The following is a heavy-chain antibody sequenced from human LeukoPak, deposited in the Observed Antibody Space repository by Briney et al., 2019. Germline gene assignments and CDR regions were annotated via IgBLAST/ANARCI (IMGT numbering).Heavy chain of an antibody. CDR3: ARDSGSEMATISLRWYFDL. D-gene: IGHD5-24*01. J-gene: IGHJ2*01. CDR2: IKLDGSEK. CDR1: EFTFSSYW. Sequence: GGSLRLSCAASEFTFSSYWMSWVRQAPGKGLEWVANIKLDGSEKYYVDSVKGRFTISRGNAKNSLYLQMNSLRAEDTAVYYCARDSGSEMATISLRWYFDLWGRGTLVTVSS. V-gene: IGHV3-7*01.